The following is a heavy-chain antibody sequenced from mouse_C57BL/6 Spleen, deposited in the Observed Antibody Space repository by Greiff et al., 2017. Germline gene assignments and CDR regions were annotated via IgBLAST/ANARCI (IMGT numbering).Heavy chain of an antibody. V-gene: IGHV5-12*01. CDR2: ISNGGGST. CDR1: GFTFSGYY. Sequence: EVKVVESGGGLVQPGGSLKLSCAASGFTFSGYYMYWVRQTPEKRLEWVAYISNGGGSTYYPDNVKGRFTIARDNAKNTLYLQMSRLKSEDTAMYYCARGGNYVQYYVGYWGQGTALTVSS. D-gene: IGHD2-1*01. J-gene: IGHJ2*01. CDR3: ARGGNYVQYYVGY.